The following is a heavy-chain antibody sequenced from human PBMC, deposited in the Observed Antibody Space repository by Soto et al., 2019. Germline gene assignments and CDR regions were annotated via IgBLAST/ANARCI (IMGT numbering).Heavy chain of an antibody. Sequence: ASVKVSCKASGYTFTGYYMHWVRQAPGQGLEWMGWINPNSGGTNYAQKYQSRVTMTRDTSISTAYMEMSRLRSDDTAVYYCARDFGYLELRGWFDPWGQGTLVTVSS. D-gene: IGHD1-7*01. CDR1: GYTFTGYY. V-gene: IGHV1-2*02. J-gene: IGHJ5*02. CDR2: INPNSGGT. CDR3: ARDFGYLELRGWFDP.